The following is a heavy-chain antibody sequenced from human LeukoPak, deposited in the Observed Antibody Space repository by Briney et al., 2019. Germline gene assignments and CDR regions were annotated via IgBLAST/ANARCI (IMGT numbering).Heavy chain of an antibody. J-gene: IGHJ3*02. CDR1: GFTFDDYG. CDR3: ARVGASYGAFDI. Sequence: GGSLRLSCAASGFTFDDYGMSWVRQAPGKGLEWVSGINWNGGSRGYADSVKGRFTISRDNAKNSLYLQRNSLRAEDTALYYCARVGASYGAFDIWGQGTMVTVSS. CDR2: INWNGGSR. V-gene: IGHV3-20*04. D-gene: IGHD1-26*01.